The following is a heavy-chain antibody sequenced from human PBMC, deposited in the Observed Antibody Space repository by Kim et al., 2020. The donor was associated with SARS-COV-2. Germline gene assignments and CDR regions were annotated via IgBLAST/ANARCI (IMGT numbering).Heavy chain of an antibody. D-gene: IGHD3-22*01. CDR1: GGSISSSSYY. CDR2: IYYSGST. Sequence: SETLSLTCTVSGGSISSSSYYWGWIRQPPGKGLEWIGSIYYSGSTYYNPSLKSRVTISVDTSKNQFSLKLSSVTAADTAVYYCARSYDSSGYYYPNWFDPWGQGTLV. V-gene: IGHV4-39*01. CDR3: ARSYDSSGYYYPNWFDP. J-gene: IGHJ5*02.